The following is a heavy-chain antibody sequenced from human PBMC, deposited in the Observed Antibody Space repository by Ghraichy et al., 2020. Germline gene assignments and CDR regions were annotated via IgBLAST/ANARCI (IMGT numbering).Heavy chain of an antibody. CDR2: IYYTGIT. Sequence: SKTLSLTCTVSGVSITSGSYYGGWIRQSPGKGLEWIGSIYYTGITYYNPSLKSRVTISVDTSKNQFSLNLSSVTAADTAVYYCAIAYSYGLLFDFWGQGTLVTVSS. D-gene: IGHD5-18*01. CDR1: GVSITSGSYY. V-gene: IGHV4-39*01. CDR3: AIAYSYGLLFDF. J-gene: IGHJ4*02.